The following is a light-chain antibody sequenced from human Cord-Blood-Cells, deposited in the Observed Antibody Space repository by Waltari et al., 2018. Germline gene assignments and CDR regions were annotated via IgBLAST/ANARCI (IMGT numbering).Light chain of an antibody. J-gene: IGKJ1*01. CDR3: QKYNNGPWT. Sequence: EIVLTQSPATLSVSPGERATLSCRASQRVSSNLAWYQQKPGQAPRLLIYGASTRATGIPARFSGSGSGTEFTLTISSLQSEDFAVYYCQKYNNGPWTFGQGTKVEIK. V-gene: IGKV3-15*01. CDR1: QRVSSN. CDR2: GAS.